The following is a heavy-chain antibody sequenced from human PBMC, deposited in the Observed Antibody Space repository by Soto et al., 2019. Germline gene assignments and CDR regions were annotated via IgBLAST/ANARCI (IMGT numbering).Heavy chain of an antibody. Sequence: SQTLSLTCAISGDSVSINIAAWNLIRQSPSRGLEWLGRTYYRSKWYQDYAVSMRGRITISPDTSKNQVSLQLNSVTPEDAAVYYCARVGDNTGWFDYWGQGTLVTVSS. J-gene: IGHJ4*02. CDR1: GDSVSINIAA. D-gene: IGHD6-19*01. V-gene: IGHV6-1*01. CDR3: ARVGDNTGWFDY. CDR2: TYYRSKWYQ.